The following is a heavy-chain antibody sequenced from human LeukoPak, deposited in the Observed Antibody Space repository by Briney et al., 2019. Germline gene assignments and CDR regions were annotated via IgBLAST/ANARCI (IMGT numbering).Heavy chain of an antibody. J-gene: IGHJ4*02. Sequence: GGSLRLSCAASGFTFSSYAMHWVRQAPGKGLEWVAVISYDGSNKYYADSVKGRFTISRDNSKNTLYLQMNSLRAEDTAVYYCASTSGRRFLEWQDYWGQGTLVTVSS. CDR3: ASTSGRRFLEWQDY. CDR2: ISYDGSNK. V-gene: IGHV3-30-3*01. CDR1: GFTFSSYA. D-gene: IGHD3-3*01.